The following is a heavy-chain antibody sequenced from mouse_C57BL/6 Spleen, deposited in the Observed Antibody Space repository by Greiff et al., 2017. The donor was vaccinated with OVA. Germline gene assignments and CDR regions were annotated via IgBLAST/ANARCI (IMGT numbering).Heavy chain of an antibody. J-gene: IGHJ3*01. V-gene: IGHV1-26*01. Sequence: EVQLQQSGPELVKPGASVKISCKASGYTFTDYYMNWVKQSHGKSLEWIGDINPNNGGTSYNQKFKGKATLTVDKSSSTAYMELRSLTSEDSAVYFCARRGSSYPLAYWGRETLDTVSA. CDR2: INPNNGGT. CDR3: ARRGSSYPLAY. D-gene: IGHD1-1*01. CDR1: GYTFTDYY.